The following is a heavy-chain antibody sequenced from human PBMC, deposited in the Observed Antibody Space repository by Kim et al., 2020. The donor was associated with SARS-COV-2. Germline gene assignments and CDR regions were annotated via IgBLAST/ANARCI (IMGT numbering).Heavy chain of an antibody. V-gene: IGHV4-4*02. Sequence: SETLSLTCAVSGGSISSSNWWSWVRQPPGKGLEWIGEIYHSGSTNYNPSLKSRVTISVDKSKNQFSLKRSSVTAADTAVYYCARDARYNWNDALYYYYGMDVWGQGTTVTVSS. CDR2: IYHSGST. CDR1: GGSISSSNW. D-gene: IGHD1-1*01. J-gene: IGHJ6*02. CDR3: ARDARYNWNDALYYYYGMDV.